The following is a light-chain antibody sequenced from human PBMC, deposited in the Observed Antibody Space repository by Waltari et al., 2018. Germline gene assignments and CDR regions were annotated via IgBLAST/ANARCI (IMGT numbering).Light chain of an antibody. Sequence: QSVLTQPPSVSGAPGPRVTISCTGSSSNIGAGYHVHWYQQLPGTAPKRLIYGNSNRPSGVPDRFSGSKSGTSASLASTGLQAEDEADYYCQSYDSSLSGSGVFGGGTKLTVL. CDR3: QSYDSSLSGSGV. V-gene: IGLV1-40*01. CDR2: GNS. J-gene: IGLJ3*02. CDR1: SSNIGAGYH.